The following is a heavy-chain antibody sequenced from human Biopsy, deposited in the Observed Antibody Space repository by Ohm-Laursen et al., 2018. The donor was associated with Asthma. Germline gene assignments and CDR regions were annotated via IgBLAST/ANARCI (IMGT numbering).Heavy chain of an antibody. CDR1: GYSISNGGYY. J-gene: IGHJ6*02. Sequence: TLSLTCSVSGYSISNGGYYWTWVRQRPGKGLEWIGHIYHRGNTKYNPSLKSRLSFSVDTSKNQFSLKLSSVTAADTAIYFCARDYYDFWNRSVYTYFGMDVWGRGTTVVVSS. CDR3: ARDYYDFWNRSVYTYFGMDV. V-gene: IGHV4-31*03. CDR2: IYHRGNT. D-gene: IGHD3-3*01.